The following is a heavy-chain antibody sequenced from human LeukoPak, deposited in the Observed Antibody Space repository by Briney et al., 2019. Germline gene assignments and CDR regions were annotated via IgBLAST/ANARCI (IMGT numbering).Heavy chain of an antibody. D-gene: IGHD3-10*01. CDR2: IYYSGST. J-gene: IGHJ5*02. Sequence: SETLSLTCTVSGGSISSYYWSWIRQPPGKGLEWIGYIYYSGSTNYNPSLKSRVTISVDTSKNQFSLKLSSVTAADTAVYYCARDSGYYYGSGSYYNRREVGFDPWGQGTLVTVSS. V-gene: IGHV4-59*01. CDR1: GGSISSYY. CDR3: ARDSGYYYGSGSYYNRREVGFDP.